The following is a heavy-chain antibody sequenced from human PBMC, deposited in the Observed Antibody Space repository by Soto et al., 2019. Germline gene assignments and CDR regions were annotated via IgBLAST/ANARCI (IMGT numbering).Heavy chain of an antibody. J-gene: IGHJ6*02. V-gene: IGHV1-69*01. CDR2: IIPIFGTA. CDR3: ARHYYDKAEWVFDYYYYVMDV. D-gene: IGHD3-22*01. Sequence: GLEWMGGIIPIFGTANYAQKFQGRVTITADESTSTAYMELSSLRSEDTAVYYCARHYYDKAEWVFDYYYYVMDVWGHGTTVTVSS.